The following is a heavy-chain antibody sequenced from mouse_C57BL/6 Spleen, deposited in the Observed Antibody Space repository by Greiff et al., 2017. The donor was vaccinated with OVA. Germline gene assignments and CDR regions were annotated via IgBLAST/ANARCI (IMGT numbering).Heavy chain of an antibody. CDR2: INPNNGGT. Sequence: EVQLQQSGPELVKPGASVKMSCKASGYTFTDYNMHWVKQSHGKSLEWIGYINPNNGGTSSNQKFKGKATLTVNKSSSTAYMELRSLTSEDSAVYYWAREGDYYYGSSQFAYWGQGTLVTVSA. CDR1: GYTFTDYN. CDR3: AREGDYYYGSSQFAY. D-gene: IGHD1-1*01. J-gene: IGHJ3*01. V-gene: IGHV1-22*01.